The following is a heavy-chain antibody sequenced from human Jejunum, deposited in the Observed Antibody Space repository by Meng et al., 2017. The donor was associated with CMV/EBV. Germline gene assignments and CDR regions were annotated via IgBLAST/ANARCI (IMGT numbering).Heavy chain of an antibody. Sequence: VRQAPGKGLEWVSGISWSGGTIGYADSVKGRFTVSRDNAKKSLFLQMDSLRPEDTASYYCVRGVAFCSGGRCQYSPNYYYYGMDVWGQGTTVTVSS. J-gene: IGHJ6*02. D-gene: IGHD2-15*01. V-gene: IGHV3-9*01. CDR2: ISWSGGTI. CDR3: VRGVAFCSGGRCQYSPNYYYYGMDV.